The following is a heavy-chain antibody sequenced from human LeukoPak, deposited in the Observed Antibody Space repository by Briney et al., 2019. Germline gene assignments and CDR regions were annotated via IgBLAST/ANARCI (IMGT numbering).Heavy chain of an antibody. J-gene: IGHJ4*02. V-gene: IGHV4-39*01. Sequence: SETLSLTCTVSGGSISSSSYYWGWIRQPPGKGLEWIGSIYYSGSTYYNPSLKSRVTISVDTSKNQFSPKLSSVTAADTAVYYCARHPVRWRQRVDSSGYHLAVGPVDYWGQGTLVTVSS. D-gene: IGHD3-22*01. CDR1: GGSISSSSYY. CDR2: IYYSGST. CDR3: ARHPVRWRQRVDSSGYHLAVGPVDY.